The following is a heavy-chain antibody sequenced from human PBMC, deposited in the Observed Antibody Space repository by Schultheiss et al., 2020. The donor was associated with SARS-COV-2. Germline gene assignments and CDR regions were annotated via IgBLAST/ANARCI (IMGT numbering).Heavy chain of an antibody. Sequence: GGSLRLSCAASGFTFDDYAMHWVRQAPGKGLVWVSRINSDGSSTSYADSVKGRFTISRDNAKNTLYLQMNSLRAEDTAVYYCARDPLGANDYFDYWGQGTLVTVSS. CDR1: GFTFDDYA. J-gene: IGHJ4*02. CDR3: ARDPLGANDYFDY. V-gene: IGHV3-74*01. D-gene: IGHD1-26*01. CDR2: INSDGSST.